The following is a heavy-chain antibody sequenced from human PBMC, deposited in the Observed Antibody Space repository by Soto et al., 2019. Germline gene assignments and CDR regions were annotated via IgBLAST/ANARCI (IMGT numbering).Heavy chain of an antibody. D-gene: IGHD3-22*01. CDR3: ARYHSSGYFFVF. CDR1: GYTFTSYG. Sequence: ASVKVSCKASGYTFTSYGISWVRQAPGQGLEWMGWISAYNGNTNYAQKFQGRVTMTTDTSTSTAYMELRSLRSDDTAVYYCARYHSSGYFFVFWGQGTLVTVSS. V-gene: IGHV1-18*01. J-gene: IGHJ4*02. CDR2: ISAYNGNT.